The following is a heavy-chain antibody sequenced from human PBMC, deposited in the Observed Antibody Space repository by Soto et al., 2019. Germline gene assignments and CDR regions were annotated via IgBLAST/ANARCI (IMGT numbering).Heavy chain of an antibody. D-gene: IGHD1-1*01. J-gene: IGHJ5*02. CDR1: GGSINSGAYH. V-gene: IGHV4-31*03. CDR3: ARMSATGTRWFDP. Sequence: QVQLQESGPRLVKPSQDLSLTCTVSGGSINSGAYHWSWVRQHPGKGLEWIGAISYRGTTYSNPSLQSRMTMSVDQSKTQLSLKLSSVTAADTAVYYCARMSATGTRWFDPWGTGTLVTVSS. CDR2: ISYRGTT.